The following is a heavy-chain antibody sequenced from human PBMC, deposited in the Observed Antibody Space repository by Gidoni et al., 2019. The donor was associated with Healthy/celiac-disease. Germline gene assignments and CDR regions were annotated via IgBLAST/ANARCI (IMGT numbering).Heavy chain of an antibody. Sequence: QVQLVESGGGVVQPGRSLRLSCAASGFTFSSYGMHWVRQAPGKGLEWVAVIAYDGSNKYYADSVKGRFTISRDNSKNTLYLQMNSLRAEDTAVYYCAKEGVTMVRGTEVQEWYAFDIWGQGTMVTVSS. J-gene: IGHJ3*02. V-gene: IGHV3-30*18. CDR3: AKEGVTMVRGTEVQEWYAFDI. CDR2: IAYDGSNK. CDR1: GFTFSSYG. D-gene: IGHD3-10*01.